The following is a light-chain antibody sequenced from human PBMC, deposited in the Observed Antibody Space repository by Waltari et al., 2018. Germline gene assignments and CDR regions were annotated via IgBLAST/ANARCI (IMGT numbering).Light chain of an antibody. CDR2: DVN. CDR1: SRDVGGHDS. J-gene: IGLJ2*01. V-gene: IGLV2-14*03. Sequence: QSALTQPASVSGSPGQSITISCTGSSRDVGGHDSAPWYQDLPGQAPKVIIYDVNNRPSGVSDRFSGSKSGNTASLTISGLQAEDEANYYCCSQSRNKGVIFGGGTKVTVL. CDR3: CSQSRNKGVI.